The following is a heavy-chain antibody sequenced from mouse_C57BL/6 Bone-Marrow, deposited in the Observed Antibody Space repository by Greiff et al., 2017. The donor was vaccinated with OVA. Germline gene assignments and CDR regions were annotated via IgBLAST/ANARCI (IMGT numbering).Heavy chain of an antibody. D-gene: IGHD2-1*01. J-gene: IGHJ1*01. CDR3: ARSIYYGKGWYFDV. CDR1: GYTFTSYD. V-gene: IGHV1-85*01. CDR2: IYPRDGST. Sequence: VQLQQSGPELVKPGASVKLSCKASGYTFTSYDINWVKQRPGQGLEWIGVIYPRDGSTKYNEKFKGKATLTVDTSSSTAYMELHSLTSEVSAVYFCARSIYYGKGWYFDVWGSGTTVTVSS.